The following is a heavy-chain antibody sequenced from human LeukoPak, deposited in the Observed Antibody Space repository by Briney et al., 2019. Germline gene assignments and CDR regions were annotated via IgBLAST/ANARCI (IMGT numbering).Heavy chain of an antibody. CDR3: ARHTGGSGSYDWFDP. D-gene: IGHD3-10*01. V-gene: IGHV4-59*08. J-gene: IGHJ5*02. CDR2: IYYSECT. Sequence: ASETLSLTCTVSGGSISSYYWSWIRQPPGKGLEWVGYIYYSECTNYTPSLKSPFTISVDTSKNQFSPKLSSVTAADRAVHYCARHTGGSGSYDWFDPWGQGTLVTVSS. CDR1: GGSISSYY.